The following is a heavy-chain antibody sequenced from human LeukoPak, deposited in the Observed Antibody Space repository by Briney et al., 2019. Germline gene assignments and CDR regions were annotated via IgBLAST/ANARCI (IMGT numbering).Heavy chain of an antibody. CDR3: ARVYSDSSGYYVQGFDY. CDR2: MNPNSRNT. Sequence: ASVKVSCKASGYTFTSYDINWVRQAAGQGLEWVGWMNPNSRNTGYAQKFQGRVTMTMNTAISTAYMELSSLRSDDTAVHYCARVYSDSSGYYVQGFDYWGQGTLVTVSS. J-gene: IGHJ4*02. V-gene: IGHV1-8*01. D-gene: IGHD3-22*01. CDR1: GYTFTSYD.